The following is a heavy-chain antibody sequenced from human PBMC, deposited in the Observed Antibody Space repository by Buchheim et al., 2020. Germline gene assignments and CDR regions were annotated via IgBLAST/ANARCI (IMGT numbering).Heavy chain of an antibody. D-gene: IGHD6-6*01. CDR1: GGSFSGYY. V-gene: IGHV4-34*01. Sequence: QVQLQQWGAGLLKPSETLSLTCAVYGGSFSGYYWSWIRQPPGKGLEWIGEINHSGSTNYNPSLKSRVTISVDTSKNQFSLKLSSVTAADTAVCYCARGRSIAARRFFDYWGQGTL. CDR3: ARGRSIAARRFFDY. J-gene: IGHJ4*02. CDR2: INHSGST.